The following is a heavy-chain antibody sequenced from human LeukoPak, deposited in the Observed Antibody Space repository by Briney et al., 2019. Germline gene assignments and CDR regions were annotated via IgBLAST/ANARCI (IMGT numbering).Heavy chain of an antibody. J-gene: IGHJ4*02. V-gene: IGHV4-31*03. Sequence: PSETLSLTCTVSGGSISSDGYYWSWIRQHPGKGLEWIGYIYYSGSTFHNPSLKSRITVSVDTSKNQFSLKLSSVTAADTAMYYCARGVPEGHFDYWGQGTLVTVSS. CDR1: GGSISSDGYY. CDR2: IYYSGST. CDR3: ARGVPEGHFDY.